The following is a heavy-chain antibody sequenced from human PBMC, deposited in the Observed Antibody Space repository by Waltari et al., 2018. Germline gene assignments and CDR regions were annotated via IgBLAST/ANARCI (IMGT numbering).Heavy chain of an antibody. Sequence: QVQLQDSGPGLVKPSETLALTCTVSGDSISNTFCGWIRQAPGGGLDWIGFMYYSGSPYYNPSLGSRVTISVDRAQNQLSLKLTSATAADTAVYYCARLLGDGALDVWGQGTKVTVSS. D-gene: IGHD3-16*01. CDR1: GDSISNTF. CDR3: ARLLGDGALDV. J-gene: IGHJ3*01. V-gene: IGHV4-59*08. CDR2: MYYSGSP.